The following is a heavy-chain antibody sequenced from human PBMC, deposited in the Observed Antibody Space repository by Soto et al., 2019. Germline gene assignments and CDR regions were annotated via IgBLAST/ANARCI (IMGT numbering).Heavy chain of an antibody. CDR3: ARDPLSSFAMDV. CDR2: INPKSGGT. J-gene: IGHJ6*02. D-gene: IGHD3-10*02. Sequence: GASVKVSCKASGDTFTANYIHWVRQAPGQGFEWMGWINPKSGGTNYPQKFQGRVTMTRDTSLSTAYMELTSLESDDTAVYYCARDPLSSFAMDVWGQGTTVTVSS. CDR1: GDTFTANY. V-gene: IGHV1-2*02.